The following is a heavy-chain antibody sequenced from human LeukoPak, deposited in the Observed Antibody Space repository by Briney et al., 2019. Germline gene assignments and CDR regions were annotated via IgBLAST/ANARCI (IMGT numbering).Heavy chain of an antibody. J-gene: IGHJ5*02. D-gene: IGHD2/OR15-2a*01. V-gene: IGHV1-18*01. CDR2: ISAYNGNT. Sequence: ASVKVSCKASGYSLTSHGISWVRQAPGQGLEWMGWISAYNGNTNYAQKLQDRVTMTTDTSTSTAYMELRSLRSDDTAVYYCARGTSILLLNWFDPWGQGTLVTVSS. CDR3: ARGTSILLLNWFDP. CDR1: GYSLTSHG.